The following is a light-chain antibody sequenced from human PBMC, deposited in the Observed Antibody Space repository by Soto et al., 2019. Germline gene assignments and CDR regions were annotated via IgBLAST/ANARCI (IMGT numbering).Light chain of an antibody. Sequence: QSVLTQPPSVSGAPGQRVTISCTGSSSNIGAGYDVHWYQQLPGTAHKLLIYANSNRASGVPDRFSGSKSGTSASLASTGLQSEDQADYHCQSYDSSLSGWVFGGGTKVTVL. CDR1: SSNIGAGYD. V-gene: IGLV1-40*01. CDR2: ANS. CDR3: QSYDSSLSGWV. J-gene: IGLJ3*02.